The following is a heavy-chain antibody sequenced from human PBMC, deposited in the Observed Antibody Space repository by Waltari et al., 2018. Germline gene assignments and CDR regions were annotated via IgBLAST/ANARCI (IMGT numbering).Heavy chain of an antibody. CDR1: GESFLGYF. V-gene: IGHV4-34*01. Sequence: QVQLHQWGAGQLKPSETLSLTCAVSGESFLGYFWSWIRQSPGKGMEWLGASHYSGSTNYNPTRASRLSLSGDTTKKQFSLRLTSVTAADAALYFCARYGEVPPNYFFDYWGQGTLVTVSS. D-gene: IGHD2-21*01. CDR3: ARYGEVPPNYFFDY. CDR2: SHYSGST. J-gene: IGHJ4*01.